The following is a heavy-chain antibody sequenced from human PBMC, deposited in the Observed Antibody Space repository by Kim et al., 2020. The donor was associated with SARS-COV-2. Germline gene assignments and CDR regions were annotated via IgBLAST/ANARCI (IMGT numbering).Heavy chain of an antibody. V-gene: IGHV7-4-1*02. D-gene: IGHD3-16*02. Sequence: ASVKVSCKASGYTFTNNAISWVRQAPGQGLEWMGWINTDTGNPTYAQAFTRRFVFSVDTSVTTAYLQISSLEAEDTALYYCARVIWGTYRYTDYWGQGTLVTGS. CDR3: ARVIWGTYRYTDY. CDR2: INTDTGNP. J-gene: IGHJ4*02. CDR1: GYTFTNNA.